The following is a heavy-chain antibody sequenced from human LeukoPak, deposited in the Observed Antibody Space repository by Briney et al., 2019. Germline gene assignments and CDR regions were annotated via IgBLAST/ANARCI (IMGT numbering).Heavy chain of an antibody. V-gene: IGHV3-74*01. CDR3: ARDIVSGSGSLDY. CDR1: RFSFSNYW. D-gene: IGHD3-10*01. CDR2: VKSDGSNP. J-gene: IGHJ4*02. Sequence: GSLRLSCAASRFSFSNYWMHWVRPAPGEGLVWVSRVKSDGSNPSYADSVKGRFTISRDNAENMLYLQMNTLGAEDTAVYYCARDIVSGSGSLDYWGQGTLVTVSS.